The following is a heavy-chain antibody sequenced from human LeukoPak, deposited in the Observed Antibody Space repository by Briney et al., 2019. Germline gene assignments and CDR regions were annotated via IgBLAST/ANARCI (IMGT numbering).Heavy chain of an antibody. Sequence: GGSLRLSCAASGFTFSDFAMSWVRLAPGQGLKWVATISNAGGSTNFADSVRGRFTISRDNSKSMLYLQMNRLRAEDTALYFCTKDGLRGYDSDYWGQGALVTVSS. CDR3: TKDGLRGYDSDY. CDR2: ISNAGGST. V-gene: IGHV3-23*01. CDR1: GFTFSDFA. D-gene: IGHD5-12*01. J-gene: IGHJ4*02.